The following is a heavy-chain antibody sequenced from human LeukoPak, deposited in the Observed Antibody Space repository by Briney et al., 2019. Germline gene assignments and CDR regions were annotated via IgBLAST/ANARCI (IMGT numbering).Heavy chain of an antibody. CDR3: ARVRRLSAVAVAGPLDY. V-gene: IGHV4-59*01. J-gene: IGHJ4*02. D-gene: IGHD6-19*01. Sequence: SETLSLTCTVSGGSISSYYWSWIRQPPGKGLEWIGYIYYSGSTNYNPSLKSRVTISVDTSKNQFSLELSSVTAADTAVYYCARVRRLSAVAVAGPLDYWGQGTLVTVSS. CDR1: GGSISSYY. CDR2: IYYSGST.